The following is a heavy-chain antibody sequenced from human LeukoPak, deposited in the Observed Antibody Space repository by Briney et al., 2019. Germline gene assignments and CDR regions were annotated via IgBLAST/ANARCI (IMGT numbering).Heavy chain of an antibody. D-gene: IGHD1-1*01. CDR3: ARPVPSRLGWFDP. V-gene: IGHV4-59*08. J-gene: IGHJ5*02. Sequence: SETLSLTCTVSGGSIRSYYWSWIRQPPGKGLEWIGYIYYSGSTYYSPSLKSRVTISVDTSKNQFSLKLSSVTAADTAVYYCARPVPSRLGWFDPWGQGTLVTVSS. CDR2: IYYSGST. CDR1: GGSIRSYY.